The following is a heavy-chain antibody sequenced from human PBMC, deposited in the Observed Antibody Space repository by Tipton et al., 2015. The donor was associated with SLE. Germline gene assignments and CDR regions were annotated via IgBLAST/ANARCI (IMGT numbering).Heavy chain of an antibody. CDR1: GGSITSGNYF. CDR3: ARRPHFEGFIFDP. V-gene: IGHV4-61*02. Sequence: GLVKPSETLSLTCSVSGGSITSGNYFWTWIRQPAGKGLEWIGNIYSSGSANSNPSLESRVTISIDTSKNQFSLKLTSVTAADTAVYYCARRPHFEGFIFDPWGQGTLVTVSS. J-gene: IGHJ5*02. D-gene: IGHD2/OR15-2a*01. CDR2: IYSSGSA.